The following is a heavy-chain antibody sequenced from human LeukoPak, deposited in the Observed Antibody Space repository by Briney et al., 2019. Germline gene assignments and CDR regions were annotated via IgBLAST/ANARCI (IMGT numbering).Heavy chain of an antibody. V-gene: IGHV4-59*08. Sequence: PSQTLSLTCTVSGGSISSYYWSWIRQPPGKGLEWIGYIYYSGSTNYNPSLKSRVTISVDTSKNQFSLKLSSVTAADTAVYYCARHSTGGPHFDYWGQGTLVTVSS. CDR1: GGSISSYY. CDR2: IYYSGST. J-gene: IGHJ4*02. CDR3: ARHSTGGPHFDY. D-gene: IGHD2-8*02.